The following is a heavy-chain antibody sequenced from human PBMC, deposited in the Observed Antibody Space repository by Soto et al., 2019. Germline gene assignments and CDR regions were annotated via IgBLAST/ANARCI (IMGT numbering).Heavy chain of an antibody. CDR3: ARDLFQYDSSGQGDY. CDR1: GYTFTDYG. Sequence: QVQLVQSGAEVKKPGASVKVSCKASGYTFTDYGISWVRQATGQGLEWMGWIGAKTGNTNYAQIVQGRVTLTTDTSASTADMELRSLRSDGTAIYYCARDLFQYDSSGQGDYWGQGTRVTVSS. J-gene: IGHJ4*02. V-gene: IGHV1-18*04. D-gene: IGHD3-22*01. CDR2: IGAKTGNT.